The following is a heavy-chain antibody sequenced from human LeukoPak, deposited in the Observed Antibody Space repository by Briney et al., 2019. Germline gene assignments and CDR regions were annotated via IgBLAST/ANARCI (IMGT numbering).Heavy chain of an antibody. CDR2: ISGSGGST. CDR1: GFTFNSYA. Sequence: GSLRLSCVASGFTFNSYAMSWVRQAPGKGLEWVSAISGSGGSTYYADYVKGRFTISRDNSKSTLYLQMNSLGAEDTALYYCAKDNGYCTSTSCFLEYWGQGTLVTVSS. CDR3: AKDNGYCTSTSCFLEY. V-gene: IGHV3-23*01. J-gene: IGHJ4*02. D-gene: IGHD2-2*03.